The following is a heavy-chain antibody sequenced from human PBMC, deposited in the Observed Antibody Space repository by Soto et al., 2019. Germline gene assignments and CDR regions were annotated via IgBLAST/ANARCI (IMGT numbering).Heavy chain of an antibody. D-gene: IGHD2-21*02. J-gene: IGHJ5*02. V-gene: IGHV4-30-4*01. CDR2: AYYTGST. CDR1: GASIRSTDYY. CDR3: VRTAREGAVAPHWFDR. Sequence: SETLSLTCTVSGASIRSTDYYWSWIRQAPGKGLEWIGYAYYTGSTYYNPSLMSRLTISVDTSKNQFSLKLTSVTAAETAVYYCVRTAREGAVAPHWFDRWGQGTQVTVSS.